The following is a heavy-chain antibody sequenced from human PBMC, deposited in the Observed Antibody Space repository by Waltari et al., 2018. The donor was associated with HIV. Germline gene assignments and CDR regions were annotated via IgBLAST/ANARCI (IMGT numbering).Heavy chain of an antibody. V-gene: IGHV3-23*01. D-gene: IGHD3-10*01. Sequence: EVQLLESGGGLVQPGGSLRLSCAASGFTFSSYAMSWVRQAPGKGLEWVSAISCSGGSKYYADSVKGRFTISRDNSKNTLYLQMNSLRAEDTAVYYCAKSLGYYGSGSYYYWGQGTLVTVSS. CDR1: GFTFSSYA. CDR3: AKSLGYYGSGSYYY. CDR2: ISCSGGSK. J-gene: IGHJ4*02.